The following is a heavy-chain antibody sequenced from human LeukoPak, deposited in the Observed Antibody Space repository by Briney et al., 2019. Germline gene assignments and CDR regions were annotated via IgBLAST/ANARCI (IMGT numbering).Heavy chain of an antibody. V-gene: IGHV4-4*02. D-gene: IGHD1-26*01. CDR1: GGSISSTNW. J-gene: IGHJ4*02. CDR2: ISLSGLT. Sequence: PSGTLSLTCGVSGGSISSTNWWSGVRQPPGQGLEWIGEISLSGLTNYNPSLKSRVTMSLDKSKNHLSLNLTSVTAADTAVYYCSRESGAFSPFGYWGQGTLVTVSS. CDR3: SRESGAFSPFGY.